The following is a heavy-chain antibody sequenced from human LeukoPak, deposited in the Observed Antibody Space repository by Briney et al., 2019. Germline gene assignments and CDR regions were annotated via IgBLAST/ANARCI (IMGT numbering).Heavy chain of an antibody. Sequence: GGSLRLSCAASGFPFSTHSLNWVRQAPGKGLEWVSSISAGGDFVYYGDSVKGRFTMSRDNAMNSLYLQMNSLRAEDTAVYYCARSVSYYDSSGYDYWGQGTLVTVSS. CDR1: GFPFSTHS. J-gene: IGHJ4*02. CDR3: ARSVSYYDSSGYDY. D-gene: IGHD3-22*01. V-gene: IGHV3-21*04. CDR2: ISAGGDFV.